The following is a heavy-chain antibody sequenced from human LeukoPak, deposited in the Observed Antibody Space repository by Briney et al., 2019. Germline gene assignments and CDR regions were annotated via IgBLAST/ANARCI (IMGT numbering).Heavy chain of an antibody. Sequence: PSETLSLTCAVYGGSFSGYYWNWIRQPPGKGLEWIGEINHSGSTNYNPSLKSRVTISVDTSKNQFSLKLSSVTAADTAVYYCARVVVVVPAAIKGYAYYFDYWGQGTLVTVSS. CDR3: ARVVVVVPAAIKGYAYYFDY. D-gene: IGHD2-2*01. CDR2: INHSGST. CDR1: GGSFSGYY. J-gene: IGHJ4*02. V-gene: IGHV4-34*01.